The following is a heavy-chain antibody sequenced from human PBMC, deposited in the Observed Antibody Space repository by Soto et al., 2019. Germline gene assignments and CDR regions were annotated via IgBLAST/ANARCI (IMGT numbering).Heavy chain of an antibody. V-gene: IGHV1-2*04. D-gene: IGHD2-21*02. CDR1: GYTFTAYY. J-gene: IGHJ4*01. Sequence: QVQLVQAGAEVQKPGASLKVFCKASGYTFTAYYIHWFRQAPGQGREWMGWINPKSGGTNYAQKFQGWITMTRDTSISTSYIEFSRLRSDVTAVYYCALSDFVGNCFSFDHWGHGTLVTVSS. CDR3: ALSDFVGNCFSFDH. CDR2: INPKSGGT.